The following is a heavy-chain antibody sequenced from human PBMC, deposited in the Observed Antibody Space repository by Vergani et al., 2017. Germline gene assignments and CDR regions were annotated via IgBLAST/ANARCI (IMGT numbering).Heavy chain of an antibody. D-gene: IGHD3-9*01. Sequence: QVQLVQSGAEVKKPGASVKVSCKASGGTFSSYAISWVRQAPGQGLEWMGRIIPIFGTANYAQKFQGRVTITADESTSTAYMELSSLRSEDTAVYYCARPQRYYDILTGNSGSYDYWGQGTLVTVSS. CDR1: GGTFSSYA. CDR2: IIPIFGTA. V-gene: IGHV1-69*18. J-gene: IGHJ4*02. CDR3: ARPQRYYDILTGNSGSYDY.